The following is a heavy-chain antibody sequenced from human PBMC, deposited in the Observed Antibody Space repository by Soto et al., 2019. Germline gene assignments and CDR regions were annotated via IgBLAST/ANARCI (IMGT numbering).Heavy chain of an antibody. V-gene: IGHV4-31*03. CDR2: IYYSGST. D-gene: IGHD2-21*02. Sequence: PSETLSLTCTVSGGSISSGGYYWSWIRQHPGKGLEWIGYIYYSGSTYYNPSLKSRLTISVDTSKNQFSLKLASVTAADTAVYFCAREDDGGDRDYYGLDVWGQGTTVTVSS. J-gene: IGHJ6*02. CDR1: GGSISSGGYY. CDR3: AREDDGGDRDYYGLDV.